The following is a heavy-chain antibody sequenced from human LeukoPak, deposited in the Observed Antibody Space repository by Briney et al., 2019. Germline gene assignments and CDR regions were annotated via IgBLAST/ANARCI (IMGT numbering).Heavy chain of an antibody. CDR2: IYYSGST. CDR3: RRAGNGEYFQH. Sequence: SETLSLTCAVSDYSITSSYYWGWIRQPPGKGVEWIGYIYYSGSTYYNPSLKSRVTISVDTSKNQFSLKLSYVTAEDTVVHYCRRAGNGEYFQHWGQGTLVTVSS. J-gene: IGHJ1*01. CDR1: DYSITSSYY. V-gene: IGHV4-30-4*02.